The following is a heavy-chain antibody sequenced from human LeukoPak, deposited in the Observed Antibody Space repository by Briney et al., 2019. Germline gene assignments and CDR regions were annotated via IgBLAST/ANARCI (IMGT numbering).Heavy chain of an antibody. CDR3: AKDRGYLAVAGSSSGYFDY. J-gene: IGHJ4*02. D-gene: IGHD6-19*01. CDR1: GFTFSSYA. V-gene: IGHV3-23*01. Sequence: GGSLSLSCAASGFTFSSYAMSWVRQAPGKGLEWVSAISGSGGSTYYADSVKGRFTISRDNSKNTLYLQMNSLRAEDTAVYYCAKDRGYLAVAGSSSGYFDYWGQGTLVTVSS. CDR2: ISGSGGST.